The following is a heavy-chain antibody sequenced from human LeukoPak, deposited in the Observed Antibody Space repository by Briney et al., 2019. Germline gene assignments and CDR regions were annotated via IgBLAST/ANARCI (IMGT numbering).Heavy chain of an antibody. CDR2: FDPEDGET. CDR3: ATLDGGERLRAKDPRAFDI. V-gene: IGHV1-24*01. J-gene: IGHJ3*02. CDR1: GYTLTELS. Sequence: ASVKVSCKVSGYTLTELSMHWVRQAPGKGLEWMGGFDPEDGETIYAQKFQGRVTMTEDTSTDTAYMELSSLRSEDTAVYYCATLDGGERLRAKDPRAFDIWGQGTIVTVSS. D-gene: IGHD6-25*01.